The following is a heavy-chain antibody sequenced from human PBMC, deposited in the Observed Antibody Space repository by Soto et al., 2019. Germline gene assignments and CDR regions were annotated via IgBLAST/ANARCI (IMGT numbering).Heavy chain of an antibody. CDR3: VNSGTCYDSSGYYCDYYYGMDV. J-gene: IGHJ6*02. CDR1: GFTFSSYA. CDR2: ISSSSGTT. Sequence: GGSLRLSCAVSGFTFSSYAMRWVRQAPGKGLEWVSTISSSSGTTYYADSVKGRFTISRDNSKNTLYLQMSSLRAEDTAVYYCVNSGTCYDSSGYYCDYYYGMDVWGQGTSVTVSS. D-gene: IGHD3-22*01. V-gene: IGHV3-23*01.